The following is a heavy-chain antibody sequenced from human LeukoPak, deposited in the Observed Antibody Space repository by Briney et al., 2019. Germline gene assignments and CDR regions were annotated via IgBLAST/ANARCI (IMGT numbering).Heavy chain of an antibody. CDR1: GGSFSGYY. J-gene: IGHJ4*02. CDR2: INHSGST. V-gene: IGHV4-34*01. Sequence: MPSETLSLTCAVYGGSFSGYYWSWIRQPPGKGLEWIGEINHSGSTNYNPSLKSRVTISVDTSKNQFSLKLSSVTAADTAVYYCARVRGTPIQLWLISGRRVFDYWGQGTLVTVSS. CDR3: ARVRGTPIQLWLISGRRVFDY. D-gene: IGHD5-18*01.